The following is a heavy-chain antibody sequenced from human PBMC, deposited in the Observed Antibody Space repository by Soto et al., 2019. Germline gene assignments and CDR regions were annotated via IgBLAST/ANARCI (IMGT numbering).Heavy chain of an antibody. CDR1: GDTFKNSV. Sequence: QVQLVQSGVEVKKPGSSVRVSCKASGDTFKNSVISWVRQAPGQGLEWMGGTIPLFGTTDYAQKFQGRLTITTDESTTTAYMVVSRLTSEDTAVYYCVAELDFGKLSVVWGQGTTVIVSS. CDR3: VAELDFGKLSVV. CDR2: TIPLFGTT. D-gene: IGHD3-10*01. V-gene: IGHV1-69*01. J-gene: IGHJ6*02.